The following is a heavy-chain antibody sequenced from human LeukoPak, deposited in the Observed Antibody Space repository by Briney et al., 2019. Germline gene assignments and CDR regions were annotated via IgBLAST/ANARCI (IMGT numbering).Heavy chain of an antibody. CDR1: GDSISSFY. Sequence: SETLSLTCTVSGDSISSFYWSWIRQPAGKGLEWIGRIYTSGSTNYKPSLKSRVTMSVDTSKNQFSLNLSSVTAADTAVYYCARDVVAAAGSWDYWGQGTLVTVSS. V-gene: IGHV4-4*07. CDR2: IYTSGST. CDR3: ARDVVAAAGSWDY. D-gene: IGHD6-13*01. J-gene: IGHJ4*02.